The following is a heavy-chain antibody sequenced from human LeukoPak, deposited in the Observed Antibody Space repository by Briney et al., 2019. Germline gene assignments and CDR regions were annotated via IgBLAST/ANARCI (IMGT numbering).Heavy chain of an antibody. Sequence: PSETLSLTCAVYGGSFSGYYWSWIRQPAGKGLEWIGRIYTSGSTNYNPSLKSRVTMSVDTSKNQFSLKLSSVTAADTAVYYCARGGYCSGGSCYASWGQGTLVTVSS. CDR3: ARGGYCSGGSCYAS. V-gene: IGHV4-59*10. CDR1: GGSFSGYY. J-gene: IGHJ5*02. D-gene: IGHD2-15*01. CDR2: IYTSGST.